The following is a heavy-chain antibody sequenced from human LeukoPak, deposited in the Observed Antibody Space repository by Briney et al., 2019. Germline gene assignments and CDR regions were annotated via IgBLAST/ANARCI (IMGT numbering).Heavy chain of an antibody. CDR3: ASGSLYGSGSKIDY. V-gene: IGHV4-4*07. CDR2: IYTSGST. Sequence: SETLSLTCTVSGGSISSYYWSWIRQPAGKGLEWIGRIYTSGSTNYNPSLKSRVTMSVDTSKNQLSLKLSSVTAADTAVYYCASGSLYGSGSKIDYWGQGTLVTVSS. D-gene: IGHD3-10*01. J-gene: IGHJ4*02. CDR1: GGSISSYY.